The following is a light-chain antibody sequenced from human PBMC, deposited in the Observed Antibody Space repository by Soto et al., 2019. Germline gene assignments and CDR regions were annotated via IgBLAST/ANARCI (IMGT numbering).Light chain of an antibody. Sequence: EIVLTQSPATLSLSPGERANLSCRASQRVSSYLAWYQQKPGQAPRLLIYDASNRATGIPARFSGSGSGTDFTLTISSIEPEDFAVYYCQITMYNFGQGTKLEIK. J-gene: IGKJ2*01. CDR1: QRVSSY. V-gene: IGKV3-11*01. CDR3: QITMYN. CDR2: DAS.